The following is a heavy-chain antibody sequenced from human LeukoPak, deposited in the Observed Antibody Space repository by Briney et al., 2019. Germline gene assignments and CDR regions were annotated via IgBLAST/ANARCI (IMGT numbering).Heavy chain of an antibody. V-gene: IGHV4-59*11. CDR2: IYYTGST. Sequence: TETLSLTCSVSGGSISSHYWSWMRQPPGKGLEWIGYIYYTGSTDYNPSLKSRVTISVDTSKNQLSLKLSSVTAADAAVYYCARSDGAGATDYWGQGTLVTVSS. J-gene: IGHJ4*02. CDR1: GGSISSHY. D-gene: IGHD1-26*01. CDR3: ARSDGAGATDY.